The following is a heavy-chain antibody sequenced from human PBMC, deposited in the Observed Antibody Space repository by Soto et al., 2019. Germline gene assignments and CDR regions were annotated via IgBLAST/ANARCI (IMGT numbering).Heavy chain of an antibody. V-gene: IGHV3-23*01. Sequence: GGSLRLSCAASGFTFSSYAMSWVRQAPGKGLEWVAAISGSGGSTYYADSVKGRFTIFRDNSKNTLYLQMNSLRAEDTAVYYCAKDLPLQTQNQSCPAYYFDYWGEGTLVTLSS. D-gene: IGHD4-4*01. CDR2: ISGSGGST. CDR1: GFTFSSYA. CDR3: AKDLPLQTQNQSCPAYYFDY. J-gene: IGHJ4*02.